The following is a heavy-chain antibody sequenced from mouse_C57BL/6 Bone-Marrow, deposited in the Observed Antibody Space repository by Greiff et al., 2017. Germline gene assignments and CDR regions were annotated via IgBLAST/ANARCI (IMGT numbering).Heavy chain of an antibody. Sequence: VQLQQSGPELVKPGASVKISCKASGYSFTDYNMNWVKQSNGKRLEWIGVINPNYGTTSYNQKFKGKATLTVDQSSSTAYMQLISLPSEDSAVYYCARGYDYDYAMDYWGQGTSVTVSS. CDR1: GYSFTDYN. V-gene: IGHV1-39*01. CDR2: INPNYGTT. J-gene: IGHJ4*01. D-gene: IGHD2-4*01. CDR3: ARGYDYDYAMDY.